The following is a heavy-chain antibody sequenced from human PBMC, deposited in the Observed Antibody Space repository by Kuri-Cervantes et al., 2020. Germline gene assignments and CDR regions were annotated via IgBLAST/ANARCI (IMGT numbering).Heavy chain of an antibody. CDR3: AKDKGPRVALDN. J-gene: IGHJ4*02. V-gene: IGHV3-7*05. CDR2: IKQDGSEK. D-gene: IGHD2-15*01. Sequence: GESLKISCAASGFTLSTYWMSWVRQAPGKGLEWVANIKQDGSEKYYVDSVRGRFTISRDNRKNSLFLQMNSLRTEDTALYFCAKDKGPRVALDNWGQGTLVTVSS. CDR1: GFTLSTYW.